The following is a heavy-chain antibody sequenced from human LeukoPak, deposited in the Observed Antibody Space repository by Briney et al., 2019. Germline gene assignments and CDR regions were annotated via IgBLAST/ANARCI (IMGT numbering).Heavy chain of an antibody. V-gene: IGHV3-30-3*01. Sequence: GGSLRLSCAASGFPFSSYAMHWVRQAPGKGLEWVAVISYDGSNKYYADSVKGRFTISRDNSKNTLYLQMNSLRAEDTCAYYFARSEDGMDVWGQGTTVTVSS. CDR1: GFPFSSYA. J-gene: IGHJ6*02. CDR2: ISYDGSNK. CDR3: ARSEDGMDV.